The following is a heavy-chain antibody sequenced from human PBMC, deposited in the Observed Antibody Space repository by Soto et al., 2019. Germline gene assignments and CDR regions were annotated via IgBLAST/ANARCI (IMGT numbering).Heavy chain of an antibody. J-gene: IGHJ3*02. Sequence: GGSLRLSCAASGFTFSDYYMGWIRQAPGKGLEYISHISSGGTTRYYAESMKGRFTISRDNAKNSLYLQMNNLRAEDTAVYYCARAKGSYAFDIWGQGTMVTVSS. V-gene: IGHV3-11*01. CDR1: GFTFSDYY. CDR2: ISSGGTTR. CDR3: ARAKGSYAFDI. D-gene: IGHD3-10*01.